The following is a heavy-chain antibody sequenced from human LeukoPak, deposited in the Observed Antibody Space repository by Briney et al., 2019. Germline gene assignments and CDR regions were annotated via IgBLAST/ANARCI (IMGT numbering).Heavy chain of an antibody. V-gene: IGHV3-49*03. CDR2: IRSKAYGGTT. Sequence: GGSLRPSCTACGVTLGDYGMSWFRQAPGKGGGGGGLIRSKAYGGTTEYAASVKGTFNISRDESTRNAYLQMNSLKTDDTAVYYCTPRTYYYDSSGYQYWGQGTLVTVSS. CDR3: TPRTYYYDSSGYQY. J-gene: IGHJ4*02. CDR1: GVTLGDYG. D-gene: IGHD3-22*01.